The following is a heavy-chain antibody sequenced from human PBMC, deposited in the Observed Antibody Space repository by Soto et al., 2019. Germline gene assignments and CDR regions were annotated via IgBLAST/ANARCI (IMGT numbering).Heavy chain of an antibody. CDR1: GYSFTSYW. CDR2: IYPGDSDT. J-gene: IGHJ3*02. Sequence: GESLKISCKGSGYSFTSYWIGWVRQMPGKGLEWMGIIYPGDSDTRYSPSFQGQVTISADKSISTAYLQWSSLKASDTAMYYCATSRGDYDILTGDYNFGAFDIWGQGTMVTVSS. CDR3: ATSRGDYDILTGDYNFGAFDI. V-gene: IGHV5-51*01. D-gene: IGHD3-9*01.